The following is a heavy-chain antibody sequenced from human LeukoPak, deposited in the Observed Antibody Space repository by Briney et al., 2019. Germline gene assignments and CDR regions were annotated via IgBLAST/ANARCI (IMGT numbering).Heavy chain of an antibody. Sequence: SETLSLTCIVSGGSISTYFWTWIRQPPGKGPEWIGYIYYSGSTSYNPSLKSRVTISVDTSKNQFSLKLSSVTAADTAVYFCARSSGRSAWFDPWGQGTLVTVSS. J-gene: IGHJ5*02. V-gene: IGHV4-59*01. D-gene: IGHD2-15*01. CDR3: ARSSGRSAWFDP. CDR2: IYYSGST. CDR1: GGSISTYF.